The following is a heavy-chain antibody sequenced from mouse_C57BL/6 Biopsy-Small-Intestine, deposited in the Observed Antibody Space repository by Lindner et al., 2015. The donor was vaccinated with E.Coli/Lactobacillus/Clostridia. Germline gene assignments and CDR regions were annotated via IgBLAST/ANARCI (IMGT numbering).Heavy chain of an antibody. J-gene: IGHJ3*01. D-gene: IGHD2-2*01. Sequence: VQLQESGPELVKPGASVKISCKASGYAFSSSWMNWVKQRPGKGLEWIGRIYPGDGDTNYNGKFKGKATLTADKSSSTAYMQLSSLTSEDSAVYFCESRLPFSFAYWGQGTLVTVSA. CDR3: ESRLPFSFAY. V-gene: IGHV1-82*01. CDR1: GYAFSSSW. CDR2: IYPGDGDT.